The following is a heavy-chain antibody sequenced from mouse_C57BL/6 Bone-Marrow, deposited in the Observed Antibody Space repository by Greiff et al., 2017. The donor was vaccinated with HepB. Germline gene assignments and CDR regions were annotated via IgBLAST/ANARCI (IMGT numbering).Heavy chain of an antibody. D-gene: IGHD1-1*01. CDR1: GFNIKDDY. CDR2: IDPENGDT. CDR3: TTHFITTVVATYYYAMDY. J-gene: IGHJ4*01. V-gene: IGHV14-4*01. Sequence: EVQLQQSGAELVRPGASVKLSCTASGFNIKDDYMHWVKQRPEQGLEWIGWIDPENGDTEYASKFQGKATITAVTSSNQAYLQLSSLTSEDTAVYYCTTHFITTVVATYYYAMDYWGQGTSVTVSS.